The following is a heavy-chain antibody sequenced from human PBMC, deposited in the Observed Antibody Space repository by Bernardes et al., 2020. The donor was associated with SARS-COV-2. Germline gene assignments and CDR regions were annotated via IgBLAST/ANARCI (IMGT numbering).Heavy chain of an antibody. J-gene: IGHJ6*02. CDR1: GDSVSSNSAV. Sequence: SHTLSLTCAISGDSVSSNSAVWHWIRQSPSRGLEWLGRTSYRSKWNYDYAVSVKSRITISPDTSKNQFSLELTSVTPEDTAVYYCARGANYAMGVWGQGTTVTVS. CDR3: ARGANYAMGV. CDR2: TSYRSKWNY. V-gene: IGHV6-1*01.